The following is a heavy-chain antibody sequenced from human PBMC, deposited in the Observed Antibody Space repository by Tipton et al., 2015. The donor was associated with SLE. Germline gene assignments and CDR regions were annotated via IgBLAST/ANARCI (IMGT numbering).Heavy chain of an antibody. CDR2: INHGGST. D-gene: IGHD3-16*01. CDR3: ARGVSGYFHYCYMDV. J-gene: IGHJ6*03. CDR1: GYSISRAYY. V-gene: IGHV4-38-2*02. Sequence: TLSLTCTVSGYSISRAYYWGWIRQSPGKGLEWIGEINHGGSTNYNPSLKSRVAISLDTPKNQFSLRLTSVTAADTAVYYCARGVSGYFHYCYMDVWGRGTTVTISS.